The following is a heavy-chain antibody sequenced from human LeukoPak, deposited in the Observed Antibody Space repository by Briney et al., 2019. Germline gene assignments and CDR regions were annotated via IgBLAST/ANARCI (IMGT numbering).Heavy chain of an antibody. CDR2: IYYSGST. J-gene: IGHJ2*01. Sequence: PSETLSLTCTVSGGSISSYYWSWIRQPPGKGLEWIGYIYYSGSTNYNPSLKSRVTISVDTSKNQFSLKLSSVTAADTAVYYCARDYCSGGSCNQPNYWYFDLWGSGTLVTVSS. D-gene: IGHD2-15*01. CDR1: GGSISSYY. V-gene: IGHV4-59*01. CDR3: ARDYCSGGSCNQPNYWYFDL.